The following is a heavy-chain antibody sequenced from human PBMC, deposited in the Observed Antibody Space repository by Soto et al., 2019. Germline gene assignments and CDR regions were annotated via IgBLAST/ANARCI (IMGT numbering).Heavy chain of an antibody. J-gene: IGHJ6*02. V-gene: IGHV1-69*12. D-gene: IGHD1-1*01. Sequence: QVQLVQSGAEMKEPGSSVKVSCKTSGGTFSSSAISWLRQAPGQGLEWMGGIIPLFRTPDYEQKFQGRVTIAADESTSTAFIALRTPRSEDTAVYHCAGDNVRLQLSVNSFYMLDVWGPGTTITVSS. CDR2: IIPLFRTP. CDR1: GGTFSSSA. CDR3: AGDNVRLQLSVNSFYMLDV.